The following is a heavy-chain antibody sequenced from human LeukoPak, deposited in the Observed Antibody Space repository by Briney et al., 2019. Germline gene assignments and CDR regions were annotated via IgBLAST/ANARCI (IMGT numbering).Heavy chain of an antibody. Sequence: SETLSLTCTVSGGSISSSSYYWGWIRQPPGKGLEWIGSIYYSGSTYYNPSLKRRVTISADTSKNQFSLKLSSVTAADTAVYYCARHVWGSYRYFDYWGQGTLVTVSS. D-gene: IGHD3-16*02. CDR2: IYYSGST. J-gene: IGHJ4*02. CDR1: GGSISSSSYY. CDR3: ARHVWGSYRYFDY. V-gene: IGHV4-39*01.